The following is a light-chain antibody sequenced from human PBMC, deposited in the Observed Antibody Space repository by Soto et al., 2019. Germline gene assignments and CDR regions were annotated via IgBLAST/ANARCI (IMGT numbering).Light chain of an antibody. J-gene: IGKJ1*01. CDR1: QSISTY. CDR3: QQCYGSPRT. CDR2: AAS. Sequence: IQMSQSPSTLSASVGDRVTITCRASQSISTYLNWYQQKLGKAPTLLIYAASSLQSGVPSRFRGGGSGTDFTLTISNLQPEVFATYFCQQCYGSPRTFRQGTKV. V-gene: IGKV1-39*01.